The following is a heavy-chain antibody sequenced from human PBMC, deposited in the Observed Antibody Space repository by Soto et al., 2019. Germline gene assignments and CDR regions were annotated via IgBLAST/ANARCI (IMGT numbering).Heavy chain of an antibody. Sequence: ALVKVSCKTSGYRNTIYAMHWGRRKPGQRLEWMGWINAGNGNTKYSQKFQGRVTITRDTSASTAYMELSSLRSEDTAVYYCARDLIYSSGSLDYWGQGTLVTVSS. CDR1: GYRNTIYA. D-gene: IGHD6-19*01. V-gene: IGHV1-3*01. J-gene: IGHJ4*02. CDR2: INAGNGNT. CDR3: ARDLIYSSGSLDY.